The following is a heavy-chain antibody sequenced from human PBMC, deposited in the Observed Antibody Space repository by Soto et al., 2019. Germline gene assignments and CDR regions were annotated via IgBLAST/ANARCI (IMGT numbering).Heavy chain of an antibody. J-gene: IGHJ4*02. CDR1: GFTFSSYG. D-gene: IGHD5-12*01. CDR2: ISYDGSNK. CDR3: AKDKFSVDIVATGGCDY. Sequence: GGSLRLSCAASGFTFSSYGMHWVRQAPGKGLEWVAVISYDGSNKYYADSVKGRFTISRDNSKNTLYLQMNSLRAEDTAVYYCAKDKFSVDIVATGGCDYWGQGTLVTVSS. V-gene: IGHV3-30*18.